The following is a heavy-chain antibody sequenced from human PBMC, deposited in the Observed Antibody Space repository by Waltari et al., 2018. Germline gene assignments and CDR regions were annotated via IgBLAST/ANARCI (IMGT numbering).Heavy chain of an antibody. Sequence: QVQLQESGPGLVKPSGTLSLTCAVSGGSISSSNWWSWVRQPPGKGLEWIGEIYHSGSTNYNPSLKSRVTISVDKSKNQFSLKLSSVTAADTAVYYCAGALTYYDFWSGYRALNWFDPWGQGTLVTVSS. V-gene: IGHV4-4*02. CDR2: IYHSGST. D-gene: IGHD3-3*01. CDR1: GGSISSSNW. J-gene: IGHJ5*02. CDR3: AGALTYYDFWSGYRALNWFDP.